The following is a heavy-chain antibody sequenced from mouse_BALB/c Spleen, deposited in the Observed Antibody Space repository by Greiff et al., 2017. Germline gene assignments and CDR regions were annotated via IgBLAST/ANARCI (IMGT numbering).Heavy chain of an antibody. V-gene: IGHV5-6-5*01. CDR1: GFTFSSYA. Sequence: EVKLMESGGGLVKPGGSLKLSCAASGFTFSSYAMSWVRQTPEKRLEWVASISSGGSTYYPDSVKGRFTISRDNARNILYLQMSSLRSEDTAMYYCAKTYYYGSSPYYFDYWGQGTTLTVSS. D-gene: IGHD1-1*01. CDR3: AKTYYYGSSPYYFDY. CDR2: ISSGGST. J-gene: IGHJ2*01.